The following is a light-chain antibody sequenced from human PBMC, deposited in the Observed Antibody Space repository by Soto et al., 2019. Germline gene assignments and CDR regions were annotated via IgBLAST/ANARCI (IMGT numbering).Light chain of an antibody. V-gene: IGKV1-27*01. CDR2: GAS. CDR3: QKYNNAPRT. Sequence: DIQMTQSQSSLSASVGDRVTITCRASQSINHYLAWYQQKPGKVPQLLIYGASTLQSGVPSRFSGGGSGTEFNLTISSLQPEDVATYYCQKYNNAPRTFGQGTKVEIK. J-gene: IGKJ1*01. CDR1: QSINHY.